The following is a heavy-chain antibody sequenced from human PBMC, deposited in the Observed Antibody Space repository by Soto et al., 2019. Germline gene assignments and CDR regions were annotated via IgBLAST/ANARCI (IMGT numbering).Heavy chain of an antibody. V-gene: IGHV3-23*01. CDR3: AKGRGGSGSLTPRVDF. J-gene: IGHJ4*02. Sequence: EVQLLEYGGGLVQPGGSLRLSCAASGFTFNNYAMTWVRQAPGKGLEWASAISGGGDTTSYADSVKGRFTVSRDGSKNTLYLQMSSLRAEDTALYYCAKGRGGSGSLTPRVDFWGQGTLVTVSS. D-gene: IGHD3-10*01. CDR1: GFTFNNYA. CDR2: ISGGGDTT.